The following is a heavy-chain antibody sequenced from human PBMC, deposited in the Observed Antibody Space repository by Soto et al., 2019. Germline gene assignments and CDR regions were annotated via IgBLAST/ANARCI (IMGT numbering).Heavy chain of an antibody. V-gene: IGHV1-69*13. D-gene: IGHD3-22*01. CDR3: ARGNVVVIRENWLDP. CDR2: IIPIFGTA. J-gene: IGHJ5*02. CDR1: GGTFSGYA. Sequence: SVKVSCKASGGTFSGYAISWVRQAPGQGLEWMGGIIPIFGTANYAQKFQGRVTITADESTSTAYMELSSLRSEDTAVYYCARGNVVVIRENWLDPWGQGTMVTVSS.